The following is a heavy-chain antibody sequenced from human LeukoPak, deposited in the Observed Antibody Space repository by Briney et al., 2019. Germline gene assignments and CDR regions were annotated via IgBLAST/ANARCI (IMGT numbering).Heavy chain of an antibody. CDR3: ASSYDFWSGYYFDY. J-gene: IGHJ4*02. CDR1: GYSISSGYY. D-gene: IGHD3-3*01. Sequence: PSETLSLTCAVSGYSISSGYYWGWIRQPPGKGLEWIGSIYHSGSTYYNPSLKSRVTISVDTSKNQFSLKLRSVTAADTAVYYCASSYDFWSGYYFDYWGQGTLVTVSS. V-gene: IGHV4-38-2*01. CDR2: IYHSGST.